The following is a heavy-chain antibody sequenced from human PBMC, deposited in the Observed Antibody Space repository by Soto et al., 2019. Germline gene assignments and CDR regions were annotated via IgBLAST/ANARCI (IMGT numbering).Heavy chain of an antibody. CDR3: ARDREYYDSNGLYFDY. J-gene: IGHJ4*02. Sequence: GASVKVSCKASGGTFSSYAISWVRQAPGQGLEWMGGIIPIFGTANYAQKFQGRVTITADKSKNQFSLKLSSVTAADTAVYYCARDREYYDSNGLYFDYWGQGTLVTVSS. D-gene: IGHD3-22*01. CDR1: GGTFSSYA. V-gene: IGHV1-69*06. CDR2: IIPIFGTA.